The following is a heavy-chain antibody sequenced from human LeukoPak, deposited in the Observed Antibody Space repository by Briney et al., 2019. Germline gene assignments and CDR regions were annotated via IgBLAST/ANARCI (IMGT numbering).Heavy chain of an antibody. V-gene: IGHV4-38-2*01. J-gene: IGHJ6*04. D-gene: IGHD2-15*01. CDR2: IYHSGST. CDR3: AGTYCSGGSCYSELYYYYGMDV. Sequence: PSETLSLTCAVSGYSISSGYYWGWIRQPPGKGLEWIGSIYHSGSTYYNPSLKSRVTISVDTSKNQFSLKLSSVTAAVTAVYYCAGTYCSGGSCYSELYYYYGMDVWGKGTTVTVSS. CDR1: GYSISSGYY.